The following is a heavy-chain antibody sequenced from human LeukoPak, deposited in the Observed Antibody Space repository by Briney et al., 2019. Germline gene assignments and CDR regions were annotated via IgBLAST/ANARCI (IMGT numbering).Heavy chain of an antibody. D-gene: IGHD5-12*01. CDR2: IHYSGTT. V-gene: IGHV4-39*01. Sequence: SETLSLTCSVSGGSSSISSYSWGWIRQAPGKGLNWIGNIHYSGTTYYNPSLKSRTTISMDKSKNRFSLNLRSVTAADTAVYFCARVGMLRFTGGYYFDYWGQGALVTVSS. J-gene: IGHJ4*02. CDR1: GGSSSISSYS. CDR3: ARVGMLRFTGGYYFDY.